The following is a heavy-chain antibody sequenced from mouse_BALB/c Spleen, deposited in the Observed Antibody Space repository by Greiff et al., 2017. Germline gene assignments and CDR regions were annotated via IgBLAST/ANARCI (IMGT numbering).Heavy chain of an antibody. D-gene: IGHD3-1*01. Sequence: EVKLVESGPGLVKSSQSLSLTCTVTGYSITSDYAWNWIRQFPGNKLESMGYISYSGSTSYNPSLKSRISITRDTSKNQFFLQLNSVTTEDTATYYCARGAPSDYWGQGTTLTVSS. CDR3: ARGAPSDY. V-gene: IGHV3-2*02. CDR1: GYSITSDYA. J-gene: IGHJ2*01. CDR2: ISYSGST.